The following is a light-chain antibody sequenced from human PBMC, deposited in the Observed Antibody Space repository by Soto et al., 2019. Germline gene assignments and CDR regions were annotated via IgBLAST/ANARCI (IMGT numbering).Light chain of an antibody. Sequence: QSVLTQPASVSGSPGQSITISCTGTSSDVGGYNYVSWYQQHPGKAPKLMIYEVDNRPSGVSNRFSGSKSDNTASLTISGLQAEDEADYYCSSYTNINTVVFGGGTKLTVL. J-gene: IGLJ2*01. CDR3: SSYTNINTVV. V-gene: IGLV2-14*01. CDR2: EVD. CDR1: SSDVGGYNY.